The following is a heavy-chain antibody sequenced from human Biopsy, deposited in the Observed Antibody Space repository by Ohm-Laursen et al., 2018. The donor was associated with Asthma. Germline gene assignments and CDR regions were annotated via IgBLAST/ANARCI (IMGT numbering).Heavy chain of an antibody. CDR1: GFTVSTNG. D-gene: IGHD1-14*01. V-gene: IGHV3-53*01. Sequence: SLRLSCAASGFTVSTNGMSWVRQPPRKGLEWGSVIYSGGGTYYADSVQGRVTISRDNSKNTLSLQMNSLRAEDTAAYYCARSSVVSFFSEALDIWGQGTMVTASS. CDR3: ARSSVVSFFSEALDI. CDR2: IYSGGGT. J-gene: IGHJ3*02.